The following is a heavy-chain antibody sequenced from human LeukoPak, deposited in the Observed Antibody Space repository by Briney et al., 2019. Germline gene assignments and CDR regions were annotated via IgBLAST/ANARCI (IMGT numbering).Heavy chain of an antibody. Sequence: RGSLRLSCAASGFTVSNNYMSWVRQAPGKGLEWVSVIYSGGSTYYADSVKGRFTISRDNSKNTLYLQMNSLRIEDTAVYYCTKDRSYGRSYFDDWGQGTLVTVAS. D-gene: IGHD5-18*01. CDR3: TKDRSYGRSYFDD. J-gene: IGHJ4*02. V-gene: IGHV3-66*02. CDR2: IYSGGST. CDR1: GFTVSNNY.